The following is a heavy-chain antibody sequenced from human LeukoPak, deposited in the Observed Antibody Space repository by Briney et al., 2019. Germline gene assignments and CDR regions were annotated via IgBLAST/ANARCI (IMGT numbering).Heavy chain of an antibody. Sequence: ASVKVSCRASGYTFTSYDINWVRQATGQGLEWMGWMNPNSGNTGYAQKFQGRVTMTRNTSISTAYMELSSLRSEDTAVYYCAKDWDQLLYYFDYWGQGTLVTVSS. CDR2: MNPNSGNT. CDR1: GYTFTSYD. D-gene: IGHD2-2*01. J-gene: IGHJ4*02. CDR3: AKDWDQLLYYFDY. V-gene: IGHV1-8*01.